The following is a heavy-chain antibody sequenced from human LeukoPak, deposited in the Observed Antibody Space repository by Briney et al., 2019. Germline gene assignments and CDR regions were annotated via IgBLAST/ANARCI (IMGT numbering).Heavy chain of an antibody. Sequence: GGSLRLSCAVSGFTFSTYSMTWVRRAPGKGLEWVSSISSSSRNTYCADSVKGRFTISRDNAKNSLYLQMNSLRAEDTAVYYCARGGTFGVDISDYWGQGTLVTVSS. J-gene: IGHJ4*02. D-gene: IGHD3-3*01. V-gene: IGHV3-21*01. CDR3: ARGGTFGVDISDY. CDR2: ISSSSRNT. CDR1: GFTFSTYS.